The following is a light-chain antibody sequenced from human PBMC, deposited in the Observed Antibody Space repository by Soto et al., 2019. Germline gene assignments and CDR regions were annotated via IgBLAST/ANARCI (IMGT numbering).Light chain of an antibody. V-gene: IGLV2-14*01. CDR2: EVT. CDR3: SSYTITSSPV. Sequence: QSVLTQPAPVSGSPGQSITISCTGTSSDVGGYDFVSWYRQYPGQAPKILIYEVTHRPSGVPDRFSGSKSGNTASLTISGLQADDEADYYCSSYTITSSPVFGPGTKLTVL. J-gene: IGLJ1*01. CDR1: SSDVGGYDF.